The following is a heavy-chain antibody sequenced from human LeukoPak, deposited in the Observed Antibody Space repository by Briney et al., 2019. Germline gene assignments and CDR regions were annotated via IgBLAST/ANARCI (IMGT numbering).Heavy chain of an antibody. CDR1: GYSFTSYW. D-gene: IGHD1-26*01. V-gene: IGHV5-51*01. CDR2: IYPGDSDT. J-gene: IGHJ3*02. CDR3: ASWVVREVGATKGAFDI. Sequence: HGESLKISCKGSGYSFTSYWIGWVRQMPGKGLEWMGIIYPGDSDTRYGPSLQGQVTISADRSISTAYLQWSSLKASDTAMYYCASWVVREVGATKGAFDIWGQGTMVTVSS.